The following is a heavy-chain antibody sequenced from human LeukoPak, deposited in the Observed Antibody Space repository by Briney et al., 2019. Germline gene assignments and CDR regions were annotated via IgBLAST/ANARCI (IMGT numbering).Heavy chain of an antibody. D-gene: IGHD4-17*01. CDR2: INHSGST. J-gene: IGHJ4*02. CDR3: ARARMTTVKFFDY. V-gene: IGHV4-34*01. Sequence: SETLSLTCAVYGGSFSGYYWSWIRQPPGQGLEWIGEINHSGSTNYNPSLKSRVTISVDTSKNQFSLKLSSVTAADTAVYYCARARMTTVKFFDYWGQGTLVTVSS. CDR1: GGSFSGYY.